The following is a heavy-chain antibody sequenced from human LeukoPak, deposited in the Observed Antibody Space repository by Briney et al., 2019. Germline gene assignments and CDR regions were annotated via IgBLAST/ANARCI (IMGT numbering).Heavy chain of an antibody. CDR2: TYWNDDQ. V-gene: IGHV2-5*01. CDR1: GFSLSTSGVG. CDR3: AHNGLYH. Sequence: SGPTLVKPTQPLTLTCTFSGFSLSTSGVGVAWMRQSPGQAPEWLAVTYWNDDQRYSPSLKSRLTITKDTSKNQVVLTMTNMDPADTATYHCAHNGLYHWGQGTLVTVSS. D-gene: IGHD2-2*03. J-gene: IGHJ5*02.